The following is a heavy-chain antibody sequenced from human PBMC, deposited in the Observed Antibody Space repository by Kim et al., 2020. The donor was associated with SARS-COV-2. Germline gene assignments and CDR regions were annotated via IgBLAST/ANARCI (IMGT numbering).Heavy chain of an antibody. Sequence: GGSLRLSCAASGFTFSSYSMNWVRQAPGKGLEWVSSISSSSSYIYYADSVKGRFTISRDNAKNSLYLQMNSLRAEDTAVYYCARGLARGEYYDFWSGYYILAAPAGYSMDVWGQGTTVTVSS. V-gene: IGHV3-21*01. D-gene: IGHD3-3*01. CDR1: GFTFSSYS. J-gene: IGHJ6*02. CDR3: ARGLARGEYYDFWSGYYILAAPAGYSMDV. CDR2: ISSSSSYI.